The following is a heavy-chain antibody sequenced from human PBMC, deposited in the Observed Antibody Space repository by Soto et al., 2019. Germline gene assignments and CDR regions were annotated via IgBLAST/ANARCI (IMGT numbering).Heavy chain of an antibody. D-gene: IGHD6-13*01. CDR1: GYTFTGYY. CDR2: VNPNSGGT. Sequence: ASVKVSCKASGYTFTGYYMHWVRQAPGQGLEWMGWVNPNSGGTNYAQKFQGWVTMTRDTSISTAYMELSRLRSDDTAVYYCARGRYSSSWYDYWGQGTLVTAPQ. V-gene: IGHV1-2*04. CDR3: ARGRYSSSWYDY. J-gene: IGHJ4*02.